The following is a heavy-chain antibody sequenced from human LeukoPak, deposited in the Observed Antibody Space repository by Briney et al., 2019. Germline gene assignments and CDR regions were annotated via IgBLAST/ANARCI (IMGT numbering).Heavy chain of an antibody. D-gene: IGHD3-22*01. Sequence: GGSLRLSCAASGFTFSSYSMNWVRQAPGKGLEWVSSISSSSSCIYYADSVKGRFTISRDNAKNSLYLQMNSLRAEDTAVYYCARPLVYYDSSGYYPLDYWGQGTLVTVSS. V-gene: IGHV3-21*01. CDR1: GFTFSSYS. J-gene: IGHJ4*02. CDR2: ISSSSSCI. CDR3: ARPLVYYDSSGYYPLDY.